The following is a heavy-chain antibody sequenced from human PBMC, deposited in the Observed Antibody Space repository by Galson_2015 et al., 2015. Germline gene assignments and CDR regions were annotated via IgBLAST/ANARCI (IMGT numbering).Heavy chain of an antibody. J-gene: IGHJ6*02. D-gene: IGHD3-3*01. CDR2: IYYTGST. Sequence: SETLSLTCTVSGGSISSYYWSWIRQPPGKGLEWIGYIYYTGSTNYNPSLKSRVTISVDTSKNQISLKLSSVTAADTAVYYCAGTIFGAVDGIPSYYHYGMDVWGQGTTVTVSS. CDR3: AGTIFGAVDGIPSYYHYGMDV. CDR1: GGSISSYY. V-gene: IGHV4-59*01.